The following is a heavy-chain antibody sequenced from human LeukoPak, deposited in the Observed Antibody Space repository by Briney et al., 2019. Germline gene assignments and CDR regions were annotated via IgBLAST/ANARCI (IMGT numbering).Heavy chain of an antibody. V-gene: IGHV1-2*02. D-gene: IGHD3-10*01. J-gene: IGHJ3*02. Sequence: GASVKVSCKASGYTFTGYYMHWVRQAPGQGLEWMGWINPNSGGTNYAQKFQGRVTMTRDTSISTAYMELSRLRSDDTAVYYCASWDLWFGELLDLARDVAFDIWGQGTMVTVSS. CDR2: INPNSGGT. CDR3: ASWDLWFGELLDLARDVAFDI. CDR1: GYTFTGYY.